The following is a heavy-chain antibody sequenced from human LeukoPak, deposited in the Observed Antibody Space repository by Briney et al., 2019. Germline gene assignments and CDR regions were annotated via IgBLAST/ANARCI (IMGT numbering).Heavy chain of an antibody. Sequence: GASVNVSFTSSGYTFTFYDINWVRQATAQGLEWMGWTKPNNGDTGYAQKFRGRVTMTRNTAINTAYLELNSLTSEDTAVYFCARGPPEKTYSDYWGQGTLVTVSS. V-gene: IGHV1-8*01. D-gene: IGHD4-11*01. CDR1: GYTFTFYD. CDR2: TKPNNGDT. CDR3: ARGPPEKTYSDY. J-gene: IGHJ4*02.